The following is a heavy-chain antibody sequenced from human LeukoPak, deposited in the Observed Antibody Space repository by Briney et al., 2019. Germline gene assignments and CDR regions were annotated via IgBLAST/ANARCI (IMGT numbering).Heavy chain of an antibody. Sequence: GGSLRLSCAASGFTFRDYSMNWGRQAPGKGLEWVSVISRSGGSTDYVESVRGRFTISRDNSKNTLYLQMSSLRAEDTAVYYCARHGSESYYPHRDYFDYWGQGTLVTVSS. CDR2: ISRSGGST. D-gene: IGHD3-10*01. CDR1: GFTFRDYS. V-gene: IGHV3-23*01. J-gene: IGHJ4*02. CDR3: ARHGSESYYPHRDYFDY.